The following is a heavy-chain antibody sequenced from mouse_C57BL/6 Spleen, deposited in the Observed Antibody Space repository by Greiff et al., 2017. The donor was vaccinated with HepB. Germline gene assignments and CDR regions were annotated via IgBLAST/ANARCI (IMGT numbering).Heavy chain of an antibody. D-gene: IGHD2-1*01. Sequence: QVQLQQPGAELVKPGASVKLSCKASGYTFTSYWMHWVKQRPGRGLEWIGRIAPNSGGTKYNEKFKSKATLTVDKPSSTAYMQLSSLTSEDSAVYYCARGGGNYEAWFAYWGQGTLVTVSA. CDR3: ARGGGNYEAWFAY. V-gene: IGHV1-72*01. CDR1: GYTFTSYW. CDR2: IAPNSGGT. J-gene: IGHJ3*01.